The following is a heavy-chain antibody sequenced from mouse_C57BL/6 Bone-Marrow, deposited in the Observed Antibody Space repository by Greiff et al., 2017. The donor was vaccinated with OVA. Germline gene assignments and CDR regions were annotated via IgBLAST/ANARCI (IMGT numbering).Heavy chain of an antibody. V-gene: IGHV1-82*01. CDR2: IYPGDGDT. CDR1: GYAFSSSW. CDR3: ARTITTVVAEDY. Sequence: QVQLQQSGPELVKPGASVKISCKASGYAFSSSWMNWVKQRPGKGLEWIGRIYPGDGDTNYNGKFKGKATLTADQASSTAYMQLSSLTSEDSAVYFCARTITTVVAEDYWGQGTTLTVSS. D-gene: IGHD1-1*01. J-gene: IGHJ2*01.